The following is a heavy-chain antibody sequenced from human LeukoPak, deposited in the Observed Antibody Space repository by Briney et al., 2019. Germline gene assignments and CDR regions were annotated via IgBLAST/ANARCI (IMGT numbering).Heavy chain of an antibody. D-gene: IGHD3-10*01. V-gene: IGHV3-48*04. CDR3: ARWVRGAKQVSDY. CDR1: GFTFSSYS. Sequence: GGSLRLSCAASGFTFSSYSMNWVRQVPGKGLEWVSYIGSSSSTIYYADSVKGRFTISRDNAKNTLYLQMNSLRAEDTAVYYCARWVRGAKQVSDYWGQGTLVTVSS. CDR2: IGSSSSTI. J-gene: IGHJ4*02.